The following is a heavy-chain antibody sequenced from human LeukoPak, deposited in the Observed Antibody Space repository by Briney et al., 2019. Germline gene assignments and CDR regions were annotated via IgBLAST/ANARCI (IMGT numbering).Heavy chain of an antibody. CDR3: ARDLDQSRGLDY. Sequence: ASVKVSCKASGYTFTSYDINWVRQAPGQGLEWMGWINPNSGGTNYAQKFQGRVTVTRDTSISTAYMELSRLRSDDTAVYYCARDLDQSRGLDYWGQGTLVTVSS. CDR1: GYTFTSYD. V-gene: IGHV1-2*02. J-gene: IGHJ4*02. CDR2: INPNSGGT.